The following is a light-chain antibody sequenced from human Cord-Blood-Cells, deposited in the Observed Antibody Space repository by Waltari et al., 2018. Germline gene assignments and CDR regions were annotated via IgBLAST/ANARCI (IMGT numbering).Light chain of an antibody. CDR2: AAS. CDR1: QGISSY. CDR3: QQYYSDPWT. Sequence: AIRMTQSPSSFSASTGDRVTITCRARQGISSYLAWYQQKAGTAPQLLIYAASTLQSGVPSRFSGSGSGTDFTLTISCLQSEDFATYYCQQYYSDPWTFGQGTKVEIK. V-gene: IGKV1-8*01. J-gene: IGKJ1*01.